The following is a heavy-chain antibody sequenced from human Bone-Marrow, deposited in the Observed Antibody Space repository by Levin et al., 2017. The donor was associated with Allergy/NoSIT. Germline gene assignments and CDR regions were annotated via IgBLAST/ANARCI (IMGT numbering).Heavy chain of an antibody. J-gene: IGHJ6*02. CDR1: GFTFSSYG. Sequence: PGGSLRLSCAASGFTFSSYGMHWVRQAPGKGLEWVAVMSHDGSKKYYADSVKGRFTISRDNSKNTLYLQMNSLRTEDTAVYYCAKRDWYYYGMDVWGQGTTVTVSS. V-gene: IGHV3-30*18. D-gene: IGHD3/OR15-3a*01. CDR3: AKRDWYYYGMDV. CDR2: MSHDGSKK.